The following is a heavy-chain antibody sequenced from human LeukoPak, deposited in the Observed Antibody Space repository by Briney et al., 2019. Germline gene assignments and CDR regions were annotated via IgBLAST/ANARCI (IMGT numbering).Heavy chain of an antibody. CDR1: GFTFSSYA. Sequence: GGSLRLSCAASGFTFSSYAMSWVRQAPGKGLEWVSAISGSGGSTYYADSVKGRFTISRDNSKNTLYLQMNSLRAEDTAIYYCAKVPVRIAAAGRFDYWGQGTLVTVSS. CDR3: AKVPVRIAAAGRFDY. J-gene: IGHJ4*02. D-gene: IGHD6-13*01. CDR2: ISGSGGST. V-gene: IGHV3-23*01.